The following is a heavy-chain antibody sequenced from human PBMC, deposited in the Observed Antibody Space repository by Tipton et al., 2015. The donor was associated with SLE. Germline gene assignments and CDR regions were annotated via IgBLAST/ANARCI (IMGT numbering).Heavy chain of an antibody. V-gene: IGHV3-30*02. Sequence: SLRLSCAVSGFTFSSYGMHWVRQAPGKGLEWVAFIRYDGSNKYYADSVKGRFTISRDNSKNTLYLQMNSLRAEDTAVFYCARAPEVGDSDFDYWGQGTLVTVSS. D-gene: IGHD1-26*01. CDR1: GFTFSSYG. CDR3: ARAPEVGDSDFDY. J-gene: IGHJ4*02. CDR2: IRYDGSNK.